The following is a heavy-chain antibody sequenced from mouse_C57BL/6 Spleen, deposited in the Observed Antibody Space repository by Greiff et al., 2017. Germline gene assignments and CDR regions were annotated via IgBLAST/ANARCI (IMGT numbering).Heavy chain of an antibody. D-gene: IGHD2-4*01. Sequence: QVQLQQPGTELVKPGASVKLSCKASGYTFTSYWMHWVKQRPGQGLEWIGMIHPNSGSTNYNEKFKSKATLTVDKSSSTAYMQLSSLTSEDSAVYYCARAYDYDGAGFAYWGQGTLVTVSA. CDR2: IHPNSGST. V-gene: IGHV1-64*01. CDR3: ARAYDYDGAGFAY. J-gene: IGHJ3*01. CDR1: GYTFTSYW.